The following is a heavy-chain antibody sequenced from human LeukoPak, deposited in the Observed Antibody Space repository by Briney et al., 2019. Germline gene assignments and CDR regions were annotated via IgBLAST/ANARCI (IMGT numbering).Heavy chain of an antibody. D-gene: IGHD3-16*01. Sequence: LSETLSLTCTVSGGSISSGDYYWSWIRQPPGKGLEWIGYIYYSGSTYYNPSLKSRVTISVDTSKNQFSLKLSSVTAADTAVYYCARYGALLTFDYWGQGTLVTVSS. CDR1: GGSISSGDYY. J-gene: IGHJ4*02. CDR2: IYYSGST. V-gene: IGHV4-30-4*01. CDR3: ARYGALLTFDY.